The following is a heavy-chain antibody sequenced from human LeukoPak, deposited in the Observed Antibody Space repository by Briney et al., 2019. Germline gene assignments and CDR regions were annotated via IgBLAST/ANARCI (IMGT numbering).Heavy chain of an antibody. D-gene: IGHD3-9*01. CDR3: SYFDWLLRPPLDY. V-gene: IGHV3-15*01. CDR2: IKSKTDGGTT. Sequence: PGGSLRLSCAASRFTFSNAWMSWVRQAPGKGLEWVGRIKSKTDGGTTDYAAPVKGRFTISRDDSKNTLYLQMNSLKTEDTAVYYCSYFDWLLRPPLDYWGQGTLVTVSS. CDR1: RFTFSNAW. J-gene: IGHJ4*02.